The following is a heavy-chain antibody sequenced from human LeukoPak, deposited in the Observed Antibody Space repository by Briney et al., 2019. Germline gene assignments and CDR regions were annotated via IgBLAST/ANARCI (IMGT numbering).Heavy chain of an antibody. CDR3: ARGPAYNNGAYFDY. V-gene: IGHV4-4*07. Sequence: SETLSLTCTVSGGSISTYYWSWVRQPAGKGLEWIGRIYNSGSTNYNPSLKSRVTMSVDTSKSQFSLKLNSTIAADTAVYYCARGPAYNNGAYFDYWGQGTPVTVSS. D-gene: IGHD1-14*01. CDR2: IYNSGST. CDR1: GGSISTYY. J-gene: IGHJ4*02.